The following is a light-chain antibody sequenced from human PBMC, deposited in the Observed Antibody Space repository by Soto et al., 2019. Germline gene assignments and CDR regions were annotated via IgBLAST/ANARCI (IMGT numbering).Light chain of an antibody. CDR3: QQLNSYPPS. V-gene: IGKV1-9*01. CDR1: QGFSSY. J-gene: IGKJ4*01. CDR2: GAS. Sequence: DIQLSQSPSFLSACVGDRVTITCRASQGFSSYLAWYQQKPGKAPKLLIYGASTLQSGVPSRFSGSGSGTEFTLTISSLQPEDFATYYCQQLNSYPPSFGGGTKVEIK.